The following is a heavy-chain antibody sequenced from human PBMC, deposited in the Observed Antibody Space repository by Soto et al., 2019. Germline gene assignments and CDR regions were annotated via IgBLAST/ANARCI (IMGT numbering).Heavy chain of an antibody. CDR3: ASDRAPGTAVAAPVRGAFDI. V-gene: IGHV4-34*01. D-gene: IGHD6-19*01. CDR2: INHSGST. Sequence: SETLSLTCAVYGGSFSGYYWSWIRQPPGKGLEWIGEINHSGSTNYNPSLKSRVTISVDTSKNQFSLKLSSVTAADTAVYYCASDRAPGTAVAAPVRGAFDIWGQGTMVTVSS. J-gene: IGHJ3*02. CDR1: GGSFSGYY.